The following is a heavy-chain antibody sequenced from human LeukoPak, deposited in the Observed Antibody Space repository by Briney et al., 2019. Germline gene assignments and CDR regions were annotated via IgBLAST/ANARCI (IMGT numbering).Heavy chain of an antibody. J-gene: IGHJ6*03. CDR1: GGTFSSNA. CDR3: ARGDSSGYYHYYYMDV. V-gene: IGHV1-69*05. Sequence: SVKVSCKASGGTFSSNAISWVRQAPGQGLEWMGGIIPISGTANYAQKFQGRVTITTDESTSTAYMELSSLRSEDTAVYYCARGDSSGYYHYYYMDVWGKGTTVTVSS. CDR2: IIPISGTA. D-gene: IGHD3-22*01.